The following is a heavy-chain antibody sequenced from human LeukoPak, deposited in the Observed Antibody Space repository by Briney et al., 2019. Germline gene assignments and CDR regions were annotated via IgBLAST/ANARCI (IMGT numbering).Heavy chain of an antibody. CDR1: GDSVSSNSAA. D-gene: IGHD3-22*01. CDR3: AREGEDDSSGYNYYFDY. J-gene: IGHJ4*02. Sequence: SQTLSLTCAISGDSVSSNSAAWNWIRQSPSRGLEWLGRTYYRSKWYNDYAVSVKSRITINPDTSKNQSSLQLNSVTPEDTAVYYCAREGEDDSSGYNYYFDYWGQGTLVTVSS. V-gene: IGHV6-1*01. CDR2: TYYRSKWYN.